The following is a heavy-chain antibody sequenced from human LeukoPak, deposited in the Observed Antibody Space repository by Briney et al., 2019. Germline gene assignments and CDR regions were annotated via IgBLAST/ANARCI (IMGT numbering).Heavy chain of an antibody. Sequence: GGSLRLSCAAPGFTFSSYSMNWVRQAPGKWLEWVSSISSSSSYIYYADSVKGRFTIYRDNAKNSLYLQMNSLRAEDTAVYYCARTTGDGGSYYWGQGTLVTVSS. CDR1: GFTFSSYS. CDR2: ISSSSSYI. V-gene: IGHV3-21*01. J-gene: IGHJ4*02. CDR3: ARTTGDGGSYY. D-gene: IGHD7-27*01.